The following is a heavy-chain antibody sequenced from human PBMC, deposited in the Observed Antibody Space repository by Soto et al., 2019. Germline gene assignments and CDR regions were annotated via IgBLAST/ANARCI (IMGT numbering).Heavy chain of an antibody. CDR1: GGSISRGGYY. J-gene: IGHJ6*01. D-gene: IGHD5-12*01. Sequence: QVQLQESGPGLVKPSQTLSLTCTVSGGSISRGGYYWSWIRQHPGKGLEWIGYIYYSWGTYYNPSLKSRFTISVDTSENQFPLRLSSVTAADTAVYYCASKDSGYADDVDVWGKGTTVTVSS. V-gene: IGHV4-31*03. CDR2: IYYSWGT. CDR3: ASKDSGYADDVDV.